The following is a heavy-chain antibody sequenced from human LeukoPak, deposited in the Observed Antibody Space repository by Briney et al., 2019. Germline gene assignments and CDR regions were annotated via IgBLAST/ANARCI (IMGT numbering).Heavy chain of an antibody. V-gene: IGHV4-59*08. CDR1: SGSISSYY. J-gene: IGHJ4*02. Sequence: PSETLSLTCTVSSGSISSYYWSWIRQPPGKRLEWIGYIYYSGTTNYNPSLKSRVTILVDTSKNQFSLNLSSVTAADTAVYYCARRGIAAAGYDYWGQGTLVTVSS. D-gene: IGHD6-13*01. CDR3: ARRGIAAAGYDY. CDR2: IYYSGTT.